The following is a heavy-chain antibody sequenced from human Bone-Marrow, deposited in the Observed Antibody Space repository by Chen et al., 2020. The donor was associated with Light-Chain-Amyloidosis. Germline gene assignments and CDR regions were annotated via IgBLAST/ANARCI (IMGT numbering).Heavy chain of an antibody. CDR2: IKSESDGGTT. Sequence: EVLLVESGGGVVKPGGSLRLSCEASGFSFSNAWVTWVRQAPGKGLEWLGRIKSESDGGTTAFAASVQGRFGISRDQTRNTVYLQMSSLKSDDTAIYYCASDGGLVVVEAAVWGQGTQVTVSS. CDR1: GFSFSNAW. J-gene: IGHJ4*02. V-gene: IGHV3-15*01. D-gene: IGHD2-21*01. CDR3: ASDGGLVVVEAAV.